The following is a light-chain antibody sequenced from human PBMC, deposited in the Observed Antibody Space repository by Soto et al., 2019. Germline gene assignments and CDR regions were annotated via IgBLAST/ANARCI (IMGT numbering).Light chain of an antibody. CDR1: QEISNY. Sequence: DIQMIQSPSSLSASVGDRVTITCQASQEISNYLNWYQQKPGKAPKLLIYDASNLERGVPSRFSGRGSGTDFTITTSSRRPVDFATYYCSHYDHLPPPFGRGTKVEIK. J-gene: IGKJ1*01. CDR3: SHYDHLPPP. CDR2: DAS. V-gene: IGKV1-33*01.